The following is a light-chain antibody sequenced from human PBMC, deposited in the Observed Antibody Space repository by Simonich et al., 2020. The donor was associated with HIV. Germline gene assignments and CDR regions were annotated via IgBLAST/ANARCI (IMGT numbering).Light chain of an antibody. J-gene: IGKJ3*01. CDR1: QSLLGSNAYNY. CDR2: LGS. V-gene: IGKV2-28*01. Sequence: DIVMTQSPLSLPVTPGEPASISCRSSQSLLGSNAYNYLDWYLQKPGQSPQLLIYLGSNRASGVPDRFSGSGSGTDFTLKISRVEAEDVGVYYCMQALQTPFTFGPGTRVDIK. CDR3: MQALQTPFT.